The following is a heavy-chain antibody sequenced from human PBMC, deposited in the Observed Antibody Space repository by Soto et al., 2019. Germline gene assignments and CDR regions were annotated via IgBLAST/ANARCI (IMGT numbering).Heavy chain of an antibody. CDR1: GGTFSSYA. D-gene: IGHD3-22*01. CDR3: ARLYYDSSGYTAPAFDY. V-gene: IGHV1-69*13. CDR2: IIPIFGTA. Sequence: ASVNVSCKASGGTFSSYAISWVRQAPGQGLEWMGGIIPIFGTANYAQKFQGRVTITADESTSTAYMELSSLRSEDTAVYYCARLYYDSSGYTAPAFDYWGQGTLVTVS. J-gene: IGHJ4*02.